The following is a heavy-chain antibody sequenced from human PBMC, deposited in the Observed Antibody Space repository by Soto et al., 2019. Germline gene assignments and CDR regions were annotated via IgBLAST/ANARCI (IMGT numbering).Heavy chain of an antibody. CDR2: LWFDGSNE. CDR1: GLPFSRYD. J-gene: IGHJ6*02. CDR3: AKVLYASESFDSEEAPYGMDV. V-gene: IGHV3-33*06. Sequence: PGGSLRLSCAASGLPFSRYDMHWVRQAPGKGLEWVAVLWFDGSNEYYADSVQGRFTTSRDNSKNTLYLQMDSLRAEDTAVYYCAKVLYASESFDSEEAPYGMDVWGQGTTVTVSS. D-gene: IGHD3-10*01.